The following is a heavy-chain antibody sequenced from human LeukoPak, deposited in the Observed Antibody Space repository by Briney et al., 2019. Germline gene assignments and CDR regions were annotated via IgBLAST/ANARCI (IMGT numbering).Heavy chain of an antibody. V-gene: IGHV1-69*13. J-gene: IGHJ6*03. CDR1: GGTFSSYA. D-gene: IGHD1-7*01. CDR3: ARRLALELGYYYYYMDH. Sequence: SVRVSCKASGGTFSSYAISWVRQAPGQGLEWMGGIIPIFGTANYAQKFQGRVTITADESTSTAYMELSSLRSEDPAVYFCARRLALELGYYYYYMDHWAKGTTVTVCS. CDR2: IIPIFGTA.